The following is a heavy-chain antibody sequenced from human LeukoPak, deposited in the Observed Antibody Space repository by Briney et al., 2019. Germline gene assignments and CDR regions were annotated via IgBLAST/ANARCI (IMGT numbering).Heavy chain of an antibody. D-gene: IGHD3-22*01. J-gene: IGHJ4*02. CDR3: AKAPHYSDSSGYFDS. CDR1: GFTFSSYG. CDR2: ISYDGRNK. V-gene: IGHV3-30*18. Sequence: PGRSLRLSCAASGFTFSSYGMHWVRQAPGKGLEWVAAISYDGRNKFYPDSVKGRFTISRDNSKNTLYPQMNSLRPEDTAVYYCAKAPHYSDSSGYFDSWGQGTLVTVSS.